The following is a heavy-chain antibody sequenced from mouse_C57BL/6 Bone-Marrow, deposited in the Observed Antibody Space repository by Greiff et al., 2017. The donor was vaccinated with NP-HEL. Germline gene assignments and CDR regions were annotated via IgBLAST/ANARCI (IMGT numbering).Heavy chain of an antibody. CDR3: ARWGYLYYFDY. V-gene: IGHV1-82*01. CDR1: GYAFSSSW. CDR2: IYPGDGDT. D-gene: IGHD2-2*01. J-gene: IGHJ2*01. Sequence: QVQLKESGPELVKPGASVKISCKASGYAFSSSWMNWVKQRPGKGLEWIGRIYPGDGDTNYNGKFKGKATLTADKSSSTAYMQLSSLTSEDSAVYFCARWGYLYYFDYWGQGTTLTVSS.